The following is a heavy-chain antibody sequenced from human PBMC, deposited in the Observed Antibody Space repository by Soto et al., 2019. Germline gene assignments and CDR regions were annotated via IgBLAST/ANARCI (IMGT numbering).Heavy chain of an antibody. D-gene: IGHD4-4*01. J-gene: IGHJ5*02. CDR3: AIFDSTNWFDP. Sequence: ASVKVSCKASGYTFTSYYMHWVRQAPGQGLEWMGIINPSGGSTSYAQKFQGRVTMTRDTSTSTVYMELSSLRSEDTAVYYCAIFDSTNWFDPWGQGTLVTVSS. CDR1: GYTFTSYY. CDR2: INPSGGST. V-gene: IGHV1-46*01.